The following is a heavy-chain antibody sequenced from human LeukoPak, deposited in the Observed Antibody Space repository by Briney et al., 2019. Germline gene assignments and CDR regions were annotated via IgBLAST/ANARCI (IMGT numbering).Heavy chain of an antibody. CDR2: INPNSGGT. CDR1: GYTFTGYY. V-gene: IGHV1-2*02. D-gene: IGHD2-2*01. Sequence: VASVKVSCKASGYTFTGYYMHWVRQAPGQGLEWMGWINPNSGGTNYAQKFQGRVTMTRDTSISTAYMELSRLRSDDTAVYYCARDAPIYCSSTSCLGDYWGQGTLVTVSS. CDR3: ARDAPIYCSSTSCLGDY. J-gene: IGHJ4*02.